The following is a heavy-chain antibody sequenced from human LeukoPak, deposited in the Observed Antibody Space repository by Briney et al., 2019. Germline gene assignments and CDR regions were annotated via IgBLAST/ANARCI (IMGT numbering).Heavy chain of an antibody. CDR1: GFTFSSYW. Sequence: GGSLRLSCAASGFTFSSYWMNWARQAPGKGLEWVASINHNGNVNYYVDSVKGRFTISRDNAKSSLYLQKNSLRADDTAIYYCAKSMTLQWRGFFDLWGRGTHVTVSS. J-gene: IGHJ2*01. V-gene: IGHV3-7*03. CDR2: INHNGNVN. CDR3: AKSMTLQWRGFFDL. D-gene: IGHD6-19*01.